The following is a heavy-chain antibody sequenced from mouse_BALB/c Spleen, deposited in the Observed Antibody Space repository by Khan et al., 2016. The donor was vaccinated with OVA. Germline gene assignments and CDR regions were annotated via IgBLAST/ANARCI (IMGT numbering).Heavy chain of an antibody. CDR2: ISSGGSYT. D-gene: IGHD2-1*01. CDR3: ARLEGYYGNPYAMDY. CDR1: GFTFSSYS. J-gene: IGHJ4*01. V-gene: IGHV5-9-3*01. Sequence: EVELVESGGGLVKPGGSLKLSCAASGFTFSSYSMSWVRQTPEKRLEWVATISSGGSYTYYPDSVKGRFTISRDNAKNTLYLQMRSLRCEDTAMYYRARLEGYYGNPYAMDYWGQGTSVTVSS.